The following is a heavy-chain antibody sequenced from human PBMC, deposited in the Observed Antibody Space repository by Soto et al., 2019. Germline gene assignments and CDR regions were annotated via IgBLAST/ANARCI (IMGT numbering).Heavy chain of an antibody. J-gene: IGHJ6*02. D-gene: IGHD2-21*01. CDR2: INSDGSST. V-gene: IGHV3-74*01. CDR1: GFTFSSYL. Sequence: GGSLRLSCAASGFTFSSYLMHWVRQSPGKGLVWVSRINSDGSSTSYADSVKGRFTISRDNAKNTLYLQMNSLRAEDTAVYYCAREKGILSYYGMDVWGQGTTVTVSS. CDR3: AREKGILSYYGMDV.